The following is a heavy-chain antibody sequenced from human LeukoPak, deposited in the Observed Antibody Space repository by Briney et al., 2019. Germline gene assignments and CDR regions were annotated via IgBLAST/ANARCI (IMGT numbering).Heavy chain of an antibody. D-gene: IGHD2-2*01. V-gene: IGHV3-30*18. CDR1: GFTFSSHD. J-gene: IGHJ4*02. Sequence: GGSLRLSCAASGFTFSSHDMHWVRQAPGKGLEWVAIISYDGGKKDYADSVKGRFTISRDNSKNTLYLQMNSLRAEDTAVYYCAKATARIVVPAAIRDYWGQGTLVTVSS. CDR2: ISYDGGKK. CDR3: AKATARIVVPAAIRDY.